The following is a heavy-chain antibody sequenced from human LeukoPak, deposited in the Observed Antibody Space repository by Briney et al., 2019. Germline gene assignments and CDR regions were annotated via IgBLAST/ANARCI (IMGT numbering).Heavy chain of an antibody. Sequence: QSGGSLRLSCAASGFTFDDYAMHWFRQAPGKGLEWVSGISWNSGSIGYADSVKGRFTISRDNAKNSLYLQMNSLRAEDTALYYCAKGGVYSSSWHGYDYWGQGTLVTVSS. CDR2: ISWNSGSI. CDR1: GFTFDDYA. J-gene: IGHJ4*02. D-gene: IGHD6-13*01. CDR3: AKGGVYSSSWHGYDY. V-gene: IGHV3-9*01.